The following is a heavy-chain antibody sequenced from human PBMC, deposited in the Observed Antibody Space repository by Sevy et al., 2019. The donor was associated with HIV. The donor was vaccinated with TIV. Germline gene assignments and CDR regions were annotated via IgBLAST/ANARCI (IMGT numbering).Heavy chain of an antibody. CDR1: GFMFNSYS. V-gene: IGHV3-48*01. J-gene: IGHJ4*02. Sequence: GGSLRLSCAASGFMFNSYSMNWVRQAPGTGLEWLSYINGGSGAISYADSVKGRFTISRDNAKNSLYLQMNSLRAEDKAVYYCVRTVSGTFRYDDYWGQGTLVTVSS. CDR3: VRTVSGTFRYDDY. D-gene: IGHD3-16*02. CDR2: INGGSGAI.